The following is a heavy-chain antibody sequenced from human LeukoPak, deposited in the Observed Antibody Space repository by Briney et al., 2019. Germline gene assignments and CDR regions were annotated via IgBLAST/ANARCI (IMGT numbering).Heavy chain of an antibody. D-gene: IGHD5-18*01. CDR1: KFTFGSYW. CDR2: IKQDGSEK. V-gene: IGHV3-7*01. J-gene: IGHJ4*02. CDR3: AKGYVDTAMGPF. Sequence: GGSLRLTCAASKFTFGSYWMTWVRQAPGKGLEWVANIKQDGSEKYYVDSVKGRFTISRDNAKNSLYLQMNSLRAEDTAVYYCAKGYVDTAMGPFGGQGTLVTVSS.